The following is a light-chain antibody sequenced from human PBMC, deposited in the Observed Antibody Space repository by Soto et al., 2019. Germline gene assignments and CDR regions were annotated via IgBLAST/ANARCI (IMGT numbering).Light chain of an antibody. V-gene: IGKV3-20*01. CDR2: GAS. CDR3: QQYGSSRSWT. CDR1: QSVSSSY. Sequence: DIVMTQSPLSLPVTPGEPATLSCRASQSVSSSYLAWYQQKPGQAPRLLIYGASSRATGIPDRFSGSGSGTDFTLTISRLEPEDFAVYYCQQYGSSRSWTFGQGTKVDIK. J-gene: IGKJ1*01.